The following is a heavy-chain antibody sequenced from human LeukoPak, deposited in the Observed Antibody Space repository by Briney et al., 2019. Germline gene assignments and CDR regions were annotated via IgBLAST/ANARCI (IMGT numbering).Heavy chain of an antibody. D-gene: IGHD3-10*01. CDR2: ISSSGGST. V-gene: IGHV3-23*01. J-gene: IGHJ4*02. Sequence: GGSLRLSCAASGVSFTNAWVSWVRQAPGKGLEWLSGISSSGGSTYYADSVKGRFTISRDNSKNMLYLQMNSLRAEDTAVYYCAKSGYYGSGGYSKDHFDYWGQGALVTVSS. CDR1: GVSFTNAW. CDR3: AKSGYYGSGGYSKDHFDY.